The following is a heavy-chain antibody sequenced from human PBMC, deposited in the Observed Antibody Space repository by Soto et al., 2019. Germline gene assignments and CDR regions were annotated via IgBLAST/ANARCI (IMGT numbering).Heavy chain of an antibody. J-gene: IGHJ4*02. CDR2: MHHSGSI. D-gene: IGHD2-21*01. CDR3: AWHDKMTLASHILDS. CDR1: GDSISNNKW. V-gene: IGHV4-4*02. Sequence: SETLSLTCSVSGDSISNNKWWSWVRQPPGKGLEWIGEMHHSGSIHYNASLKSRATLYVDKSRNQFSLQLTSVTAPATALYFFAWHDKMTLASHILDSGGPATLVTGTS.